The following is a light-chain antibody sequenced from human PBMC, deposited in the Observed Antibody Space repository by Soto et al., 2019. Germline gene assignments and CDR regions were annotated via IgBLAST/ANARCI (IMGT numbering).Light chain of an antibody. CDR2: DAS. J-gene: IGKJ5*01. CDR1: QNVAGD. Sequence: RVTTQSPATLSVSPGERATLSCRASQNVAGDLAWYQQKPGQAPRLLIYDASKRATGIPARFSGRGSGTDFTLTISSLEPEDFAVYYCQQRSNWPPVITFGQGTRLEIK. V-gene: IGKV3-11*01. CDR3: QQRSNWPPVIT.